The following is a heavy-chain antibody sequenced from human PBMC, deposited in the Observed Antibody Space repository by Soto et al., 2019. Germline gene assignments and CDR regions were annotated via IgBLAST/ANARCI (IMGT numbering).Heavy chain of an antibody. V-gene: IGHV2-5*02. D-gene: IGHD3-10*02. J-gene: IGHJ4*02. Sequence: QITLKESGPTLVKPTQTLTLTCTFSGFSLSTNGVGVGWIRQPPGKALEWLALIYWDDDKRYSPALKSRLTITKDTSKNRVVLTMTNMDPVDTATYYCAHSPRITMYDYWGQGTLVTVSS. CDR1: GFSLSTNGVG. CDR2: IYWDDDK. CDR3: AHSPRITMYDY.